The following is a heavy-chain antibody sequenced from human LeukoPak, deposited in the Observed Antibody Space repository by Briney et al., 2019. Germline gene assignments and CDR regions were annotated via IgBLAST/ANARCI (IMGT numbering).Heavy chain of an antibody. Sequence: WASVKVSCKASGYTFTSYYMHWVRQAPGQGLEWMGIINPSGGSTSYAQKFQGRVTLTRDTSTSTVYMELSSLRSEDTAVYYCALAARYYYYTMDVWGQGTTVTVSS. CDR2: INPSGGST. J-gene: IGHJ6*02. CDR3: ALAARYYYYTMDV. CDR1: GYTFTSYY. D-gene: IGHD6-6*01. V-gene: IGHV1-46*01.